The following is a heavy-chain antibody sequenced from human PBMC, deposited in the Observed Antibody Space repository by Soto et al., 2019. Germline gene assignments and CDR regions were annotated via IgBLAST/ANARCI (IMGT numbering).Heavy chain of an antibody. Sequence: QVQLMESGGGVVQPGRSLRLSCAASGFTFSSYGMHWVRQAPGKGLEWVAIISYDGSNKYYADSVKGRFSISRDNSKNTLYLQMNSLRAEDTAVYYCVKDRDYGEKDWFAPWGQGTMVTVSS. J-gene: IGHJ5*02. CDR1: GFTFSSYG. D-gene: IGHD4-17*01. CDR3: VKDRDYGEKDWFAP. V-gene: IGHV3-30*18. CDR2: ISYDGSNK.